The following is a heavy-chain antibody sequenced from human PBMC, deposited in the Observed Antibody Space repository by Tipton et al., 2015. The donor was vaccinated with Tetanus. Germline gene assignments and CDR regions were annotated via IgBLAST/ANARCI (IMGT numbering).Heavy chain of an antibody. J-gene: IGHJ4*02. V-gene: IGHV4-61*01. Sequence: TLSLTCTVSGGSVRGGSYYWNWIRQPPGKGLEWLAYISYSGRTNSNYSLRSRITISRDTSKNQFSLKMTSVTPADTAVYYCARANCGFPKKGPVDSWGRGALVIVSS. CDR3: ARANCGFPKKGPVDS. D-gene: IGHD6-25*01. CDR2: ISYSGRT. CDR1: GGSVRGGSYY.